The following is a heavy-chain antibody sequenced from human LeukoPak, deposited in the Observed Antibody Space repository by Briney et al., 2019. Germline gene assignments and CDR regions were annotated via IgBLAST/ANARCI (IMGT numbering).Heavy chain of an antibody. CDR3: AREGIVRWLQLSLPNDY. CDR1: GFTFSSYA. D-gene: IGHD5-12*01. Sequence: GGSLRLSCAASGFTFSSYAMHWVRQAPGKGLEWVAVISYDGSNKYYADSVKGRFTISRDNSKNTLYLQMNSLRADDTDLYYCAREGIVRWLQLSLPNDYWGQGTLVTVSS. V-gene: IGHV3-30-3*01. J-gene: IGHJ4*02. CDR2: ISYDGSNK.